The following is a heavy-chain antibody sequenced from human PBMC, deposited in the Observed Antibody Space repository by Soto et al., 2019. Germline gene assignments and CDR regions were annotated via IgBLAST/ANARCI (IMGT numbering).Heavy chain of an antibody. D-gene: IGHD6-19*01. Sequence: GESLKVSCKGSGYSFTTYWIGWVRQMPGKGLEWMGIIYPGDSDTRYSPSFQGQVTISADKSISTAYLQWSSLKASDTAMYYCARLGIAVAGTFGMDVWGQGTTVTAP. CDR1: GYSFTTYW. V-gene: IGHV5-51*01. J-gene: IGHJ6*02. CDR3: ARLGIAVAGTFGMDV. CDR2: IYPGDSDT.